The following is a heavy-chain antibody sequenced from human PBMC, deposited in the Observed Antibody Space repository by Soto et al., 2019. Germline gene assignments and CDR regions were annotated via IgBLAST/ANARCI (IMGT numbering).Heavy chain of an antibody. CDR1: GGSISTYY. CDR2: IYYSGST. J-gene: IGHJ4*02. CDR3: ARDNAAAGSFDY. V-gene: IGHV4-59*01. D-gene: IGHD6-13*01. Sequence: SETLSLTCTVSGGSISTYYWNWIRQPPGKGLEWIGYIYYSGSTNYNPSLKSRVTMSVDTSKNQFSLKLNFVSAADTAVYYCARDNAAAGSFDYWGQGTLVTVSS.